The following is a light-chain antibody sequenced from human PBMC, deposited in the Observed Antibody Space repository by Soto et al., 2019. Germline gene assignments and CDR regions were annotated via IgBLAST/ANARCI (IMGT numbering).Light chain of an antibody. CDR2: GTS. CDR1: QSVPRSY. V-gene: IGKV3-20*01. Sequence: EIVLTQSPGTLSLSPGERATLSCRVSQSVPRSYLAWYQQKPGQAPRLLIYGTSSRATGIPDRFSGSGSGTDFTLTISRLEPEDFAVFYCQQYGSSITFGQGTRLEIK. J-gene: IGKJ5*01. CDR3: QQYGSSIT.